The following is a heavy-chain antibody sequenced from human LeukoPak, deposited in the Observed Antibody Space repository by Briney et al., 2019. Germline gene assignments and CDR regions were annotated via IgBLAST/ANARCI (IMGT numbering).Heavy chain of an antibody. CDR2: IDKKDNFYAA. CDR1: GFTFSGSA. V-gene: IGHV3-73*01. D-gene: IGHD1-26*01. CDR3: TRDSGTYNWLDP. Sequence: GGSLRLSCAASGFTFSGSAIHWVRQSSGKGLEWVGHIDKKDNFYAATSAASVTGRFTISRDDSKNTAYLQMNSLKTEDTALYYCTRDSGTYNWLDPWGQGTLVTVSS. J-gene: IGHJ5*02.